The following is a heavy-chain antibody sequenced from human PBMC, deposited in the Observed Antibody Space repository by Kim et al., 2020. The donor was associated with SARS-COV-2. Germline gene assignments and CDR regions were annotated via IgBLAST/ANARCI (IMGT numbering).Heavy chain of an antibody. D-gene: IGHD4-17*01. CDR2: ISRSSTYI. Sequence: GGSLRLSCVGSGFTFSHYTMNWVRQAPGRGLEWVSSISRSSTYIYYADSVKGRFTSSRDNAKSSLYLLMNSLRAEDTAVYYCAGQETYGTFDYWGQGTRV. J-gene: IGHJ4*02. CDR3: AGQETYGTFDY. V-gene: IGHV3-21*01. CDR1: GFTFSHYT.